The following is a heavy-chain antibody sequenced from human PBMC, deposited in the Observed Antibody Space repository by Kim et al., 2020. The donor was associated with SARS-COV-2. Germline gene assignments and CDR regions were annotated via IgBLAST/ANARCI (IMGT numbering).Heavy chain of an antibody. CDR2: IIPIFGTA. CDR1: GGTFSSYA. V-gene: IGHV1-69*13. Sequence: SVKVSCKASGGTFSSYAISWVRQAPGQGLEWMGGIIPIFGTANYAQKFQGRVTITADESTSTAYMELSSLRSEDTAVYYCARDQGSSGHPLYYYYYYGMDVWGQGTTVTVSS. CDR3: ARDQGSSGHPLYYYYYYGMDV. J-gene: IGHJ6*02. D-gene: IGHD6-6*01.